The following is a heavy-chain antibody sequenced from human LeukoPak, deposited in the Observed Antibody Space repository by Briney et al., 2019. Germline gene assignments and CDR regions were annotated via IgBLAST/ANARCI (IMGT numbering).Heavy chain of an antibody. CDR3: AKRSGAPNNFDY. J-gene: IGHJ4*02. D-gene: IGHD1-1*01. CDR1: GFTFDEHD. Sequence: GGSLRLFCAASGFTFDEHDMFWVRQVPGKGLEWVCLISKDGGNKQYADSVKGRFSVSRDNNRNSLSLQMNSLRSEDTALYFCAKRSGAPNNFDYWGQGALVTVSS. V-gene: IGHV3-43*02. CDR2: ISKDGGNK.